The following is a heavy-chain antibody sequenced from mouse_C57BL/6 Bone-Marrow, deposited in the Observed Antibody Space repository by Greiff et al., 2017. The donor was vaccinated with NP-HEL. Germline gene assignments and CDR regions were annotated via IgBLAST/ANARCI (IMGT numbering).Heavy chain of an antibody. V-gene: IGHV14-4*01. D-gene: IGHD1-1*02. CDR3: TRRGWAYAMDY. J-gene: IGHJ4*01. CDR1: GFNIKDDY. Sequence: EVQLQESGAELVRPGASVKLSCTASGFNIKDDYMHWVKQRPEQGLEWIGWIDPENGDTEYASKFQGKATITADTSSNTAYLQLSNLTSEDTAVYYCTRRGWAYAMDYWGQGTSVTVSS. CDR2: IDPENGDT.